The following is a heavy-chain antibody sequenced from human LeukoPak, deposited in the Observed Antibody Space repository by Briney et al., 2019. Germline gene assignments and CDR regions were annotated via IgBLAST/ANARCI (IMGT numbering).Heavy chain of an antibody. Sequence: PGGSLRLSCAASGFTFSSYAMSWVRQAPGKGLEWVSAISGSGGSTYYADSVKGRFIISRDNSKNTLYLQMNSLRAEDTAVYYCAKHIAAAGTGEVYWGQGTLVTVSS. CDR2: ISGSGGST. D-gene: IGHD6-13*01. J-gene: IGHJ4*02. V-gene: IGHV3-23*01. CDR3: AKHIAAAGTGEVY. CDR1: GFTFSSYA.